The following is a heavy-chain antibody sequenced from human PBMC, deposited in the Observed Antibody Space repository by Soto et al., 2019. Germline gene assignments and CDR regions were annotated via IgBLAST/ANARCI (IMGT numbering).Heavy chain of an antibody. Sequence: LTCAVSGYSISSDYYWGWIRQPPGKGLEWIGSVYDSGNSYYNPSLKSRVTISLDTSKNQFSLKLSSVTAADTAVYFCARSPIRLSYFDYWGQGTLVTVSS. CDR1: GYSISSDYY. V-gene: IGHV4-38-2*01. D-gene: IGHD3-16*01. J-gene: IGHJ4*02. CDR3: ARSPIRLSYFDY. CDR2: VYDSGNS.